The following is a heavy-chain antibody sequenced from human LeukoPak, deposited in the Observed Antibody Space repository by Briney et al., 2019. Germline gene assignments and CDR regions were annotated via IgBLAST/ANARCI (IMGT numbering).Heavy chain of an antibody. CDR1: GGSISRSDYY. J-gene: IGHJ3*01. CDR2: ISYSGST. V-gene: IGHV4-39*01. D-gene: IGHD2-2*01. Sequence: PSETLSLTCTVSGGSISRSDYYWGWVRQPPGKGLEWIGSISYSGSTYYNPSLKSRVTMFVDMSNNQFSLKLRSVTAAGTAVYYCARSYCSSTTCYAVGAFDVWGQGTMVTVSS. CDR3: ARSYCSSTTCYAVGAFDV.